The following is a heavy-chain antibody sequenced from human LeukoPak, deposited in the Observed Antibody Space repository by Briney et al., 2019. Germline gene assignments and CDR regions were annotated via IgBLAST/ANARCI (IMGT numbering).Heavy chain of an antibody. J-gene: IGHJ4*02. CDR1: GFTFSTYA. CDR2: ISYDGSHK. V-gene: IGHV3-30-3*01. Sequence: GSLRLSCAASGFTFSTYAMRWVRQAPGKGLEWVALISYDGSHKYYADSVKGRFTISRDNFKNTLYLQMNSLRAEDTAVYYCARDLCRESLDYWGQGTLVTVSS. CDR3: ARDLCRESLDY.